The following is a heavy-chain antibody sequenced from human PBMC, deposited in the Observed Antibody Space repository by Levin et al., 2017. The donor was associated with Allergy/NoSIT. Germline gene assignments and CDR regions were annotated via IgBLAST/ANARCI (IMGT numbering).Heavy chain of an antibody. D-gene: IGHD4-17*01. Sequence: GGSLRLSCAASRFTFSSYAMSWVRQAPGQGLEWVSAISGTGSNTYYADSVKGRFTISRDNSKNTLYLQMNSLRAEDTAVYYCAKEKGDYGDNYFDYWGQGTLVTVSS. CDR3: AKEKGDYGDNYFDY. V-gene: IGHV3-23*01. J-gene: IGHJ4*02. CDR2: ISGTGSNT. CDR1: RFTFSSYA.